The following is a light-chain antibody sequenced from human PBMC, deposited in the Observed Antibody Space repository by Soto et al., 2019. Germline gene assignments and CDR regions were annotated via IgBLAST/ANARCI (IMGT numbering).Light chain of an antibody. CDR2: CAS. V-gene: IGKV3-15*01. CDR3: RQYYSYPRT. Sequence: IVMPQSPGTLSLSPGDTATLSCRASQSLGSNLAWCQQKPGRAPRLLIFCASARPTGIPARISSSGSGTEFTLTISCLQSEDFATYYCRQYYSYPRTFGQGTKVDIK. J-gene: IGKJ1*01. CDR1: QSLGSN.